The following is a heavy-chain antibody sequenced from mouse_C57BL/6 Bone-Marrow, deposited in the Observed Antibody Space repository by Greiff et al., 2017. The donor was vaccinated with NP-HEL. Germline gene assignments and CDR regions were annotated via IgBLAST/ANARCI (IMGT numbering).Heavy chain of an antibody. Sequence: EVQRVESEGGLVQPGSSMKLSCTASGFTFSDYYMAWVRQVPEKGLEWVANINYDGSSTYYLDSLKSRFIISRDNAKNILYLQMSSLKSEDTATYYCARDRTMGGYWGQGTLVTVSA. CDR3: ARDRTMGGY. V-gene: IGHV5-16*01. CDR1: GFTFSDYY. J-gene: IGHJ3*01. CDR2: INYDGSST. D-gene: IGHD1-1*02.